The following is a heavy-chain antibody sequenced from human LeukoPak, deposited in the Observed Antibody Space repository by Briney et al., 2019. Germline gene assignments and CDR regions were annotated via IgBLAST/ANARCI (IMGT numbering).Heavy chain of an antibody. CDR1: GGSFSGYY. V-gene: IGHV4-34*01. CDR3: ARGGNAIRFDYIASNWFDP. J-gene: IGHJ5*02. CDR2: INHSGST. D-gene: IGHD4-11*01. Sequence: SETLSLTCAVYGGSFSGYYWSWIRQPPGKGLEWIGEINHSGSTNYNPSLKSRVTISVDTSKNQFSLKLSSVTAADTAEYYCARGGNAIRFDYIASNWFDPWGQGTLVTVSS.